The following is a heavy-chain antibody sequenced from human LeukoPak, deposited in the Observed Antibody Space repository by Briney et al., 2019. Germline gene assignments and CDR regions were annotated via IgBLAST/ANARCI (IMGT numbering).Heavy chain of an antibody. CDR3: AREVSYCTNDVCFFWFDP. J-gene: IGHJ5*02. D-gene: IGHD2-8*01. Sequence: GGSLRLSCAASGFTFSIYYMSWVRQAPGKGLEWVANIKQDGSEKFYVDSVKGRFTISRDNAKNSLYLQMNSLRAEDTAVYYCAREVSYCTNDVCFFWFDPWGQGTLVTVSS. CDR2: IKQDGSEK. V-gene: IGHV3-7*05. CDR1: GFTFSIYY.